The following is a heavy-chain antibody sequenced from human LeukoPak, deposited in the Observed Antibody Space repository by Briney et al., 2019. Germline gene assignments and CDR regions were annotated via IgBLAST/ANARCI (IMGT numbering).Heavy chain of an antibody. D-gene: IGHD1-1*01. CDR2: IKQDGSEK. CDR1: GFTFSSYA. CDR3: AKGSSTNSYYFGS. V-gene: IGHV3-7*03. J-gene: IGHJ4*02. Sequence: GGSLRLSCAASGFTFSSYAMSWVRQTPGKGLEWVANIKQDGSEKYYVDSVKGRFTISRDNSKNTLYLQMDTLRAEDTAVYYCAKGSSTNSYYFGSWGPGTLVTVSS.